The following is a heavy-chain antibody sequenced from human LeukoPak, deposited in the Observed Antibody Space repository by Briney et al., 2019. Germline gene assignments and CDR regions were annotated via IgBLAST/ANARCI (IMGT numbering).Heavy chain of an antibody. J-gene: IGHJ4*02. CDR2: MNPNSGNT. CDR3: ASGTKSFDY. CDR1: GYTFTSYD. V-gene: IGHV1-8*01. Sequence: PGASVKVSCKASGYTFTSYDINWVRQATGQGLEWMGWMNPNSGNTGWAQKVQGRVTMHRNTSIRTAYMELSSLRSEDTAVYYCASGTKSFDYWGQGTLVTVSS.